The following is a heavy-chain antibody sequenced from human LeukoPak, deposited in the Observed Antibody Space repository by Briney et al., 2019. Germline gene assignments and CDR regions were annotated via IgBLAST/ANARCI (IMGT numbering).Heavy chain of an antibody. D-gene: IGHD1-1*01. CDR2: IKVDVSET. J-gene: IGHJ3*02. CDR1: GFSFSNYW. V-gene: IGHV3-7*01. CDR3: ARDLTNWNDATFDI. Sequence: PGGSLRLSCAASGFSFSNYWMSWGRQAPGKGLEWGANIKVDVSETYYVDSVTGRFTISRDNSKNSLYLQMNYLRAEDTAVYYCARDLTNWNDATFDIWGQGTMVTVAS.